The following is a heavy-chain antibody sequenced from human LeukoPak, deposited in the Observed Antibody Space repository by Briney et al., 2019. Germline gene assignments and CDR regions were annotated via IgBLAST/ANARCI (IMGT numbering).Heavy chain of an antibody. V-gene: IGHV4-39*07. CDR2: IYYSGTT. D-gene: IGHD2-15*01. CDR1: VGSISSSSYH. J-gene: IGHJ3*02. Sequence: SETLSLTCTVSVGSISSSSYHWGWIRQPPGKGLEWIASIYYSGTTYYNPSLKSRVTISVDTSKNQFSLKLNSVTAADTAVYYCASDRIEVDAFDIWGQGTMVTVSS. CDR3: ASDRIEVDAFDI.